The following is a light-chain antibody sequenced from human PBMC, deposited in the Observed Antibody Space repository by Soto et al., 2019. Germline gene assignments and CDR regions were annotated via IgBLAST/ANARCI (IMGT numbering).Light chain of an antibody. CDR1: QTISSW. J-gene: IGKJ5*01. V-gene: IGKV1-5*03. CDR2: KAS. Sequence: DIQMTQSPSTLSGSVVERVPITGLASQTISSWLAWYQQKPGKAPKLLIYKASTLKSGVPSRFSGSGSGTEFTLTISSLQPDDFAVYFCQQFKNYPITFGQGTRLEIK. CDR3: QQFKNYPIT.